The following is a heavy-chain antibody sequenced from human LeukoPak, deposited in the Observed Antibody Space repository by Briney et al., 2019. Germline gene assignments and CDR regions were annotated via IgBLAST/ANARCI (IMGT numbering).Heavy chain of an antibody. V-gene: IGHV3-9*01. CDR1: GFTFDDYA. J-gene: IGHJ4*02. CDR2: ISWNSGSI. D-gene: IGHD3-22*01. Sequence: GRSLRLSCAASGFTFDDYAMHWVRHAPGKGLEWVSGISWNSGSIGYADSVKGRFTISRDNAKNSLYLQMNSLRAEDTALYYCAKDIDYYDSSGSFDYWGQGTLVTVSS. CDR3: AKDIDYYDSSGSFDY.